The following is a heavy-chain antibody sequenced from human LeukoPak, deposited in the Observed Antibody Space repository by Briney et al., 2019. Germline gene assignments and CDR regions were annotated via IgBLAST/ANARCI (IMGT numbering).Heavy chain of an antibody. Sequence: ASVKVSCKASVGTLSSYAISGVRQAPGQELEWMGGIIPIFGTANYAQKFQGRVTITTDESTSTAYMELSSLRSEDTAVYYCARALMGDFWSGCSRGYYYYYMDVWGKGTTVTVSS. D-gene: IGHD3-3*01. CDR1: VGTLSSYA. V-gene: IGHV1-69*05. J-gene: IGHJ6*03. CDR2: IIPIFGTA. CDR3: ARALMGDFWSGCSRGYYYYYMDV.